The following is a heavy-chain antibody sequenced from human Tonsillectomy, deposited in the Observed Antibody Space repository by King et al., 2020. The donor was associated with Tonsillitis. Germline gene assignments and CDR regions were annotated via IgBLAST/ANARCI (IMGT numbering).Heavy chain of an antibody. Sequence: VQLVESGGGLIQPGGSLRLSCAASGFTVSEKYMSWVRQAPGKGLEWVSVVYSGGTTDYADSVKGRFTISRDNSKNTVYLQMNSLRAEDTAVYYCAREDKWKDAVDIWGRGTMVSVSS. V-gene: IGHV3-53*01. CDR2: VYSGGTT. D-gene: IGHD1-20*01. CDR1: GFTVSEKY. J-gene: IGHJ3*02. CDR3: AREDKWKDAVDI.